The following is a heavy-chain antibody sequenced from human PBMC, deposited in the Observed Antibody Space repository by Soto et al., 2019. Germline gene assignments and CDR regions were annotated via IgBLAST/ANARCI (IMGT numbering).Heavy chain of an antibody. CDR1: GGSISSYY. V-gene: IGHV4-59*01. Sequence: SETLSLTCTVSGGSISSYYWSWIRQPPGKGLEWIGYIYYTGSTNYNPSLRSRVTISLDTSTSQFSLKLRSVTAADTAVYYCAVGDYGANRLDYWGQGTLVTVSS. D-gene: IGHD4-17*01. J-gene: IGHJ4*02. CDR2: IYYTGST. CDR3: AVGDYGANRLDY.